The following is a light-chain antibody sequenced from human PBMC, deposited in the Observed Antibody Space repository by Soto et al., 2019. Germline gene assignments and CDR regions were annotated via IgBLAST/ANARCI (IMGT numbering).Light chain of an antibody. Sequence: DIQMTQSPSSLSASVGDRVTITCQASQDINNYLNWFQQKPGQAPKLLIYDASNLQTGVPSRFSGSGSGTDFTFTNSSLQPEDIGTYYCQQYDNVPRTFGQGTRLEI. J-gene: IGKJ2*01. V-gene: IGKV1-33*01. CDR3: QQYDNVPRT. CDR2: DAS. CDR1: QDINNY.